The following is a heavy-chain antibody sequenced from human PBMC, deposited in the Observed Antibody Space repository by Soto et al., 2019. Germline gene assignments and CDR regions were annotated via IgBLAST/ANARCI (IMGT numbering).Heavy chain of an antibody. D-gene: IGHD3-10*01. J-gene: IGHJ4*02. CDR1: GGSISSYY. CDR2: IYTSGST. Sequence: SETLSLTCTVSGGSISSYYWSWIRQPAGKGLEWIGRIYTSGSTNYNPSLKSRVTISVDTSKNQFSLKLSSVTAADTAVYYCARAIREYYYGSGTYYIPVYFDYWGQGTLVTVSS. CDR3: ARAIREYYYGSGTYYIPVYFDY. V-gene: IGHV4-4*07.